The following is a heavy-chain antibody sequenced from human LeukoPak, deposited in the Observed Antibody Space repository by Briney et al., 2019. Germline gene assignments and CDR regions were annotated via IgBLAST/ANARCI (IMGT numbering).Heavy chain of an antibody. CDR2: INHSGST. CDR3: ASVVVPAARNNYYYYYYMDV. D-gene: IGHD2-2*01. J-gene: IGHJ6*03. CDR1: GGSFSGYY. V-gene: IGHV4-34*01. Sequence: SETLSLTCAVYGGSFSGYYWSWIRQPPGKGLEWIGEINHSGSTNYNPSLKSRVTISVDTPKNQFSLKLSSVPAADTAVYYCASVVVPAARNNYYYYYYMDVWGTRTTVTVSS.